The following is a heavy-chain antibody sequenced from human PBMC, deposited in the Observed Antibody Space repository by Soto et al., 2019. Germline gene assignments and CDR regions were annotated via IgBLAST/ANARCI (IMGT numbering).Heavy chain of an antibody. CDR2: IIPIFGTA. V-gene: IGHV1-69*13. J-gene: IGHJ4*02. D-gene: IGHD6-6*01. CDR1: GGTFSSYA. Sequence: SVKVSCKASGGTFSSYAISWVRQAPGQGLEWMGGIIPIFGTANYAQKFQGRVTITADESTSTAYMELSSLRSEDTAVYYCARGIAARSQPSYYFDYWGQGTLVTVSS. CDR3: ARGIAARSQPSYYFDY.